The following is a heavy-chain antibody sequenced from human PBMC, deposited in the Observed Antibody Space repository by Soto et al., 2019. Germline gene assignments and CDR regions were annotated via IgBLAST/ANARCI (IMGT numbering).Heavy chain of an antibody. CDR2: IRSKAYGGTT. CDR3: TRKERYSSSSGFYYYYGMDV. J-gene: IGHJ6*02. Sequence: GWSLRLSCTASGFTFGDYAMSWFRQAPGKGLEWVGFIRSKAYGGTTEYAASVKGRFTISRDDAKSIAYLQMNSLKTEDTAVYYCTRKERYSSSSGFYYYYGMDVWGQGTTVTVSS. D-gene: IGHD6-6*01. V-gene: IGHV3-49*03. CDR1: GFTFGDYA.